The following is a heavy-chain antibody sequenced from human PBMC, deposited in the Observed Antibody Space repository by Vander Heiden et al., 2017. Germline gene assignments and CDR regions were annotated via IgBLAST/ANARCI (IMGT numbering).Heavy chain of an antibody. CDR1: GFTFSSYE. V-gene: IGHV3-48*03. D-gene: IGHD6-19*01. CDR2: ISSSGSTI. CDR3: ARDNTEQWLVR. J-gene: IGHJ4*02. Sequence: EVQLVESGGGLVQPGGSLRHSCAASGFTFSSYEMNWVRQAPGKGLEWVSYISSSGSTIYYADSVKGRFTISRDNAKNSLYLQMNSLRAEDTAVYYCARDNTEQWLVRWGQGTLVTVSS.